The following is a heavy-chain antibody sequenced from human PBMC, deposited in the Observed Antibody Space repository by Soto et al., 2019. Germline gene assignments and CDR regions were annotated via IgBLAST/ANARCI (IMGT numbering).Heavy chain of an antibody. CDR3: ARKSSSDISGYDYFDY. V-gene: IGHV3-21*06. D-gene: IGHD3-22*01. J-gene: IGHJ4*02. Sequence: EGQLVESGGGLVEPGGSLRLSCAASGFIFSSSDMTWVRQAPGKGLEYVSSINYNGIYSFYAEPAKGRFTISRDNAKNSLYLQMYGLTAEDTAVYFCARKSSSDISGYDYFDYWGQGALVIVSS. CDR1: GFIFSSSD. CDR2: INYNGIYS.